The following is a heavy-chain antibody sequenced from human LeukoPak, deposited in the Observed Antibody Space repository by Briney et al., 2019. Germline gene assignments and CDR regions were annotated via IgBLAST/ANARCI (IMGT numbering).Heavy chain of an antibody. CDR3: TTGPGYYDGSDYFDY. V-gene: IGHV3-15*01. J-gene: IGHJ4*02. CDR2: IKSKTDGGTT. CDR1: GFTFSNAW. D-gene: IGHD3-22*01. Sequence: PGGSLRLSCAASGFTFSNAWMSWVRQAPGKGLEWVGRIKSKTDGGTTDYAAPVKGRFTISRDDSKNTLYLQMNSLKTEDTAVYYCTTGPGYYDGSDYFDYWGQGTLVTVSS.